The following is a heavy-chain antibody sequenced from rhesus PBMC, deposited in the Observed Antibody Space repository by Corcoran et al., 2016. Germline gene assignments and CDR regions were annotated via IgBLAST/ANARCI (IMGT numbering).Heavy chain of an antibody. V-gene: IGHV1-198*02. Sequence: QVQLVQSGAEVKKPGASVKVSCKASGFTFGSYAISWVRQAPGQGLEWMGVIIPLVGIPNYAEKFQGRVTITADTSTSTAYMELSSLRSEYTAVYYCARGFAAAGPGSFDYWGQGVLVTVSS. J-gene: IGHJ4*01. CDR3: ARGFAAAGPGSFDY. D-gene: IGHD6-25*01. CDR2: IIPLVGIP. CDR1: GFTFGSYA.